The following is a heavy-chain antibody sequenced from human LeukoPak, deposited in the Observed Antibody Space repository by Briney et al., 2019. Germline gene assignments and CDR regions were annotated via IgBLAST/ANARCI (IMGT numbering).Heavy chain of an antibody. V-gene: IGHV4-30-2*01. J-gene: IGHJ4*02. CDR3: ARGPDSYGSGSYLDY. CDR1: GGSISSGGYY. CDR2: IYHSGST. Sequence: PSQTLSLTCTVSGGSISSGGYYWSWIRQPPGKGLEWIGYIYHSGSTYYNPSLKSRVTISVDRSKNQFSLKLSSVTAADTAVYYCARGPDSYGSGSYLDYWGQGTLVTVSS. D-gene: IGHD3-10*01.